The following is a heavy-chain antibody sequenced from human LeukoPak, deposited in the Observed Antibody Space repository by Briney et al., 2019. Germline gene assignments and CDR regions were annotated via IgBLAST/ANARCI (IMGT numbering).Heavy chain of an antibody. V-gene: IGHV4-61*02. J-gene: IGHJ4*02. CDR2: IYTSGST. D-gene: IGHD2-2*01. CDR1: GGSISSGSYY. Sequence: PSETLSLTCTVSGGSISSGSYYWSWIRQPAGKELEWIGRIYTSGSTNYNPSLKSRVTISVDTSKNQFSLKLSSVTAADTAVYYCARGPGYCSSTSCYIFDYWGQGTLVTVSS. CDR3: ARGPGYCSSTSCYIFDY.